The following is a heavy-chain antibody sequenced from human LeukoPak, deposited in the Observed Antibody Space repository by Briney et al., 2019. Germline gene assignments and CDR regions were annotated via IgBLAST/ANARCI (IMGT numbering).Heavy chain of an antibody. Sequence: PGGSLRLSCAASGFTFDDYAMHWVRQAPGKGLEWVSLISGSGGSTYYADSVKGRFTISRDNSKNTLYLQMNSLRAEDTAVYYCAREWVVGATSGGYDAFDIWGQGTMVTVSS. D-gene: IGHD1-26*01. CDR3: AREWVVGATSGGYDAFDI. CDR1: GFTFDDYA. J-gene: IGHJ3*02. CDR2: ISGSGGST. V-gene: IGHV3-23*01.